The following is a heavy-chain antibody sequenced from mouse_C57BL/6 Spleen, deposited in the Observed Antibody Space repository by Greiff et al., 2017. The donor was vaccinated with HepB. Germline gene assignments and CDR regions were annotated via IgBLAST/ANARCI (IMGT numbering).Heavy chain of an antibody. V-gene: IGHV5-9*01. CDR2: ISGGGGNT. D-gene: IGHD4-1*01. J-gene: IGHJ2*01. Sequence: DVMLVESGGGLVKPGGSLKLSCAASGFTFSSYTMSWVRQTPEKRLEWVATISGGGGNTYYPDSVKGRFTISRDNAKNTLYLQMSSLRSEDTALYFCARLTGYYCDVGGQGTTLTVS. CDR3: ARLTGYYCDV. CDR1: GFTFSSYT.